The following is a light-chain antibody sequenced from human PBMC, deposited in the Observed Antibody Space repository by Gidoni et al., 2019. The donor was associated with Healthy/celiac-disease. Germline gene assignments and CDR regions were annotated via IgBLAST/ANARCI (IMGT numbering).Light chain of an antibody. CDR2: RNN. CDR1: SSNIGSNY. J-gene: IGLJ2*01. V-gene: IGLV1-47*01. CDR3: AAWDDSLSDVV. Sequence: QSVLTQPPPASGTPGQRVTISCSGSSSNIGSNYVYWYQQPPGTAPKLPIYRNNQRPPGVPDRFSGSKSSTSASLAISGLRSEDEADYYCAAWDDSLSDVVFGGGTKLTVL.